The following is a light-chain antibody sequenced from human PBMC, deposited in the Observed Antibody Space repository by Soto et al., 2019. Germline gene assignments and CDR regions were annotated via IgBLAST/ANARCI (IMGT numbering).Light chain of an antibody. CDR2: EAL. J-gene: IGKJ4*02. CDR1: RSISTY. V-gene: IGKV3-11*01. CDR3: QQRSNWPLT. Sequence: ETVLTQSPATLSLSPGERATLSCRASRSISTYLAWYQQKPGQAPRLLIYEALNRATGIPARFSGSGSGTDFTLTISSQEPEDFAVYYCQQRSNWPLTFGGGTKVEIK.